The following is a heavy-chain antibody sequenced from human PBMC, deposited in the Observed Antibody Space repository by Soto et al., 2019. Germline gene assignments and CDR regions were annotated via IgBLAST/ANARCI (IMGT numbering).Heavy chain of an antibody. D-gene: IGHD2-2*01. V-gene: IGHV3-21*01. Sequence: GGSLRLSCAASGFTFSSYSMNWVRQAPGKGLEWVSSISSSSYIYYADSVKGRFTISRDNAKNSLYLQMNSLRAEDTAVYYCAREGTYCSSTSCYVNYYYYMDVWGKGTTVTVSS. CDR2: ISSSSYI. CDR1: GFTFSSYS. J-gene: IGHJ6*03. CDR3: AREGTYCSSTSCYVNYYYYMDV.